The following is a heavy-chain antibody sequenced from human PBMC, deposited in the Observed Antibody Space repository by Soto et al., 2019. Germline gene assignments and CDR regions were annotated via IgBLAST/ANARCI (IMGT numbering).Heavy chain of an antibody. J-gene: IGHJ6*02. CDR2: MNPNSGNT. CDR3: ARVEVGFWSGPRYYYYYGMDV. D-gene: IGHD3-3*01. CDR1: GYTFTSYD. Sequence: QVQLVQSGAEVKKPGASVKVSCKASGYTFTSYDINWVRQATGQGLEWMGWMNPNSGNTGYAQKFQGRVNMTRNTSISTAYMELSSLRSEDTAVYYCARVEVGFWSGPRYYYYYGMDVWGQGTTVTVSS. V-gene: IGHV1-8*01.